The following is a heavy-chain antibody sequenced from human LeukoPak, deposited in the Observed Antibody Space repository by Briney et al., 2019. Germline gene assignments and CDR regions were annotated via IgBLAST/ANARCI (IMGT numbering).Heavy chain of an antibody. CDR1: EFTFTSYS. V-gene: IGHV3-23*01. CDR3: AKGGKWDVTPFDY. CDR2: ISGGSGST. D-gene: IGHD1-26*01. J-gene: IGHJ4*02. Sequence: PGGSLRLSCAASEFTFTSYSMNWVRQAPGKGLEWVSTISGGSGSTYYADSVKGRFTISRDNSKNTLYLQVNSLRAEDTAVYYCAKGGKWDVTPFDYWGQGTLVTVSS.